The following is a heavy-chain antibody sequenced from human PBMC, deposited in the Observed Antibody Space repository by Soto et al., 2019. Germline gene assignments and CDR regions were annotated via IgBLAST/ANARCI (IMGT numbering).Heavy chain of an antibody. CDR3: ATPAVVVPAAPFDY. CDR2: INPSGGST. J-gene: IGHJ4*02. V-gene: IGHV1-46*01. CDR1: GYTFTSYY. D-gene: IGHD2-2*01. Sequence: QVQLVQSGAEVKKPGASVKVSCKASGYTFTSYYMHWVRQAPGQGLEWMGIINPSGGSTSYAQKFQGRVTITADESTSTAYMELSSLRSEDTAVYYCATPAVVVPAAPFDYWGQGTLVTVSS.